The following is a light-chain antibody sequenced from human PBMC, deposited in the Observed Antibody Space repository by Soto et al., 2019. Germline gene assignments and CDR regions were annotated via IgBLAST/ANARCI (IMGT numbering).Light chain of an antibody. CDR2: DAS. Sequence: IVLTQSPATLSLSPGERATLSCRASQSVSSYLAWYQQKPGQGPRLLIYDASNRATGIPARFSGVGSGTDFTLTISSLEPEDFAVYYCQQRTSWPLTFGGGTKV. J-gene: IGKJ4*01. V-gene: IGKV3-11*01. CDR3: QQRTSWPLT. CDR1: QSVSSY.